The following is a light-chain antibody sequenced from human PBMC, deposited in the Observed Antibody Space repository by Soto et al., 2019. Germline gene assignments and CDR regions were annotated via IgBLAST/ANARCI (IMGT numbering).Light chain of an antibody. CDR1: TGAVTSGHY. J-gene: IGLJ2*01. Sequence: QAVVTQEPSLTVSPGGTVTLTCGSSTGAVTSGHYPYWFQQKPGQAPRTLIYDTSNKHSWTPARFSGSLLGGKAALTLSGAQPEDEAEYYCLLSYSSPHVVFGGGTKLTVL. CDR2: DTS. V-gene: IGLV7-46*01. CDR3: LLSYSSPHVV.